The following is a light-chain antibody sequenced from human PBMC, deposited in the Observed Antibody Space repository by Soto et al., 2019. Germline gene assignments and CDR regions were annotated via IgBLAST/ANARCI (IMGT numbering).Light chain of an antibody. V-gene: IGKV3-20*01. J-gene: IGKJ2*01. CDR3: QQYGSSPRT. CDR2: GAS. Sequence: DSVLTQSPGTLSLYPGERATLSCRASQSVSSSYLAWYQQKPGQAPRLLIYGASSRATGIPDRFSGSGSGTDFTLTISRLEPEDFAVYYCQQYGSSPRTFGQGTKLEIK. CDR1: QSVSSSY.